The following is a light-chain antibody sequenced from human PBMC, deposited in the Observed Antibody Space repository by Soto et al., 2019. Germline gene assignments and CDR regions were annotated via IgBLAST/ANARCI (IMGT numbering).Light chain of an antibody. Sequence: QTVVTQEPSISVSPGGTVTLICGLTSGSVSFTSYPSWFQQTPGQAPRTLIYSTNTRSSGVSDRFSGSILGSKAALTITGAQAADESHYYCALYLGGGITVFDGGTKLTVL. CDR2: STN. CDR3: ALYLGGGITV. J-gene: IGLJ3*02. CDR1: SGSVSFTSY. V-gene: IGLV8-61*01.